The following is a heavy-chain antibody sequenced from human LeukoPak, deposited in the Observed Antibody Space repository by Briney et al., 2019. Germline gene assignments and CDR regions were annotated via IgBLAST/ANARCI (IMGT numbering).Heavy chain of an antibody. Sequence: GRSLRLSCAAAGFTFSSYGMHWVRQAPGKGLEWVAVISYDGSNTYYADSVKGRFTISRDNSKNMLYLQMNSLRAEDTAVYYCAKPYYYGSRSYMDYWGQGTLVTVSS. D-gene: IGHD3-10*01. CDR3: AKPYYYGSRSYMDY. V-gene: IGHV3-30*18. CDR2: ISYDGSNT. J-gene: IGHJ4*02. CDR1: GFTFSSYG.